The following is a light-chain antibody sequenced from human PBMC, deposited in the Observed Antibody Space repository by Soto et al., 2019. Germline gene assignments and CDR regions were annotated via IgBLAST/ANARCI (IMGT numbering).Light chain of an antibody. CDR2: DVT. Sequence: QSALTQPRSVSGSPGQSVTISCSGTSSRVVGYNYVSWYQQQPGKAPKLLIYDVTKRPSRVPDRLSGSQSSNTASLTTSGLQTEDEADYYCCSYAGSSTWVFGGGTKLTVL. CDR3: CSYAGSSTWV. V-gene: IGLV2-11*01. CDR1: SSRVVGYNY. J-gene: IGLJ3*02.